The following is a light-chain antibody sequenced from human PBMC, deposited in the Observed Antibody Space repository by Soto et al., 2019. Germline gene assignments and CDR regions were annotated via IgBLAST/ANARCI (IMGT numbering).Light chain of an antibody. J-gene: IGKJ5*01. CDR3: QQRRNWQVT. CDR1: QSVSTY. Sequence: EIVLTQSPVTLSLSPGERAILSCRASQSVSTYLAWYQQKPGQAPRLLIYDASNRATGIPARFSGSGSGTDFTLTISSLEPEDFAVYYCQQRRNWQVTFGQGTRLEI. CDR2: DAS. V-gene: IGKV3-11*01.